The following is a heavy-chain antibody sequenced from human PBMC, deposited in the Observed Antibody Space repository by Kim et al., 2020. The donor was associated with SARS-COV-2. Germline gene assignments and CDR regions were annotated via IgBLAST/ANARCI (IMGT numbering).Heavy chain of an antibody. V-gene: IGHV1-46*01. CDR2: ITPIDGHT. J-gene: IGHJ4*02. Sequence: ASVKVSCKASGYTFTDYKMHWVPQAPGQGLEWMGIITPIDGHTNYAQKFRGRVTMTRDASTSTVYMELSSLRSEDTAVYFCSRDGHHWNKDYWGQGTLVTVSS. CDR1: GYTFTDYK. CDR3: SRDGHHWNKDY. D-gene: IGHD1-1*01.